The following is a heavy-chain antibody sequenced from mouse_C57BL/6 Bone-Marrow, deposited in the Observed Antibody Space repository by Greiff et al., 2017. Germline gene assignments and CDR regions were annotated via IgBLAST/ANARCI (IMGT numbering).Heavy chain of an antibody. CDR1: GFNFTDYY. V-gene: IGHV14-2*01. Sequence: EVQLQQSGAELVKPGASVKLSCTASGFNFTDYYMHWVKQRPEQGLEWIGRIDPEGGETKYAPKFQGKATITADTSSNTAYLQLSSLTSEDTAVYYCARPVSYYFDYWGQGTTLTVSS. J-gene: IGHJ2*01. CDR3: ARPVSYYFDY. CDR2: IDPEGGET.